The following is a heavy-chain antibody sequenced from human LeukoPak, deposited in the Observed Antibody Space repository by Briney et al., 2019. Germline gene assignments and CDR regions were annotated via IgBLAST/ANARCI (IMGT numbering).Heavy chain of an antibody. Sequence: SETLSLTCTVSGGSISSYSWSWIRQPPGKGLEWIGYIYYSGSTNYNPSLKSRVTISVDTSKNQFSLQLSSVTAADTAVYYCAREIPAATFDYWGQGTLVTVSS. CDR3: AREIPAATFDY. CDR1: GGSISSYS. CDR2: IYYSGST. D-gene: IGHD2-21*01. J-gene: IGHJ4*02. V-gene: IGHV4-59*01.